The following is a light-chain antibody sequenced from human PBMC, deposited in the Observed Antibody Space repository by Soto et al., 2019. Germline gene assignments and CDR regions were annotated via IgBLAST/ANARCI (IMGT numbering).Light chain of an antibody. CDR1: SGDIGGYNA. CDR3: SSYGGATNYVV. V-gene: IGLV2-8*01. Sequence: QSVLTQPPSASGSPGQSVTISCTGTSGDIGGYNAVSWFQQNPGNAPKLLIYEVTKRPSGVPDRFSGSKSDNTASLTVYGLQAEDEADYYCSSYGGATNYVVFGGGTKVTVL. CDR2: EVT. J-gene: IGLJ2*01.